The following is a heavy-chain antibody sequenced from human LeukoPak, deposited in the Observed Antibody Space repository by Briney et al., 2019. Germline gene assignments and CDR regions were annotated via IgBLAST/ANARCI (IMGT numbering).Heavy chain of an antibody. CDR3: ARAPGYYFDY. J-gene: IGHJ4*02. CDR2: IYGGDST. CDR1: GVTVSSNY. Sequence: PGGSLRLSCAASGVTVSSNYMSWGRRAPGKGLEWVSAIYGGDSTYYADSVKGRFTISRDNSKNTLYLQMNSLRVEDTAVYYCARAPGYYFDYWGQGTPVTVSS. V-gene: IGHV3-66*01.